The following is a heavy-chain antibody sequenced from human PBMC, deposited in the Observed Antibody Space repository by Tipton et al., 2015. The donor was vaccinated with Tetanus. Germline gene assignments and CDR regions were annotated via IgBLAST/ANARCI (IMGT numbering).Heavy chain of an antibody. Sequence: LSLTCTVSGGSVSRGSYYWSWIRQPPGKGLEWIGYFFYSGSTNYNPSLKSRVSMAVGTSKNQFSLQLRSVTAADTAVYFCARGLDPYKSGNFWGQGTLVTVSS. J-gene: IGHJ4*02. CDR3: ARGLDPYKSGNF. V-gene: IGHV4-61*01. D-gene: IGHD5-24*01. CDR2: FFYSGST. CDR1: GGSVSRGSYY.